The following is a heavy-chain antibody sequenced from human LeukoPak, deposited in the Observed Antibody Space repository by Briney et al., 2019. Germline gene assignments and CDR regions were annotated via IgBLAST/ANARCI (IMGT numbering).Heavy chain of an antibody. V-gene: IGHV4-38-2*01. J-gene: IGHJ5*02. Sequence: PSETLSLTCAVSGYSISSGYYWGWIRQPPGKGLEWIGSIYHSDSTYYNPSLKSRVTISLDTSKNQFSLRLNSVTAADTAMYYCARHIGTYCPSSSCDNRFDPWGQGTLVTVFS. D-gene: IGHD2-2*01. CDR1: GYSISSGYY. CDR3: ARHIGTYCPSSSCDNRFDP. CDR2: IYHSDST.